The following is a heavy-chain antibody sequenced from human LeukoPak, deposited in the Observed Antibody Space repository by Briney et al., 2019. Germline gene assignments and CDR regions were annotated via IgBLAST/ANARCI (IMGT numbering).Heavy chain of an antibody. CDR3: ARANSGYFGSDFDY. CDR2: MNPNSGNT. Sequence: ASVKVSCKASGYTFTSYDINWVRQATGQGLEWMGWMNPNSGNTGYAQKFQGRVTITRNTSISTAYMELSSLRSEDTAVYYCARANSGYFGSDFDYWGQGTLVTVSS. CDR1: GYTFTSYD. V-gene: IGHV1-8*03. J-gene: IGHJ4*02. D-gene: IGHD5-12*01.